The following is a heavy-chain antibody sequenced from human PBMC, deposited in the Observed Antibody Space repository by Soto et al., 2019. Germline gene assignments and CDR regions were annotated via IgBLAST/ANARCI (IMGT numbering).Heavy chain of an antibody. CDR3: ARESGYCTNGVCYQRFDP. D-gene: IGHD2-8*01. J-gene: IGHJ5*02. CDR2: IYYSGST. V-gene: IGHV4-59*01. Sequence: PSETLSLTCTVSGGSISSYYWSWIRQPPGKGLEWIGYIYYSGSTNYNPSLKSRVTISVDTSKNQFSLKLSSVTAADTAVYYCARESGYCTNGVCYQRFDPWGQGTLVTGSS. CDR1: GGSISSYY.